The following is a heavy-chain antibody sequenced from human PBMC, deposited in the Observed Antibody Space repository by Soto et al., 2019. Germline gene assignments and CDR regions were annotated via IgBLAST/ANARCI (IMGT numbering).Heavy chain of an antibody. CDR3: ARGLVVVSATYWYFDL. CDR2: MNPNSGKA. Sequence: QVQLVQSGAEVKKPGASVKVSCKAPGYTFTSYDINWVRQAAGQGLEWIGWMNPNSGKAVYAQKFQGRVTMAGNTSISTAYMELSSLRSDDTAVYFCARGLVVVSATYWYFDLWGRGTLVTVSS. V-gene: IGHV1-8*01. D-gene: IGHD2-15*01. CDR1: GYTFTSYD. J-gene: IGHJ2*01.